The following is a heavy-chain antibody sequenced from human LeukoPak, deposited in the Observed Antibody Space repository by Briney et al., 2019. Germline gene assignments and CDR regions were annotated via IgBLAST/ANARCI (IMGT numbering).Heavy chain of an antibody. D-gene: IGHD2-2*02. J-gene: IGHJ4*02. Sequence: GGSLRLSCAASGFTFSYYAMHWVRQAPGKGLEYVSAISSNGGSTYYANSVKGRFTISRDNSKNTLFLQMGSLRAEDMAVHYCAREYCDTTTCYKTIDYWGQGTLVTVSS. CDR2: ISSNGGST. V-gene: IGHV3-64*01. CDR1: GFTFSYYA. CDR3: AREYCDTTTCYKTIDY.